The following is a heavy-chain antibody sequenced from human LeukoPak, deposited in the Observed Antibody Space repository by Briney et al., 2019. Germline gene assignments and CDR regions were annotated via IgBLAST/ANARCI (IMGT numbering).Heavy chain of an antibody. V-gene: IGHV1-2*02. D-gene: IGHD6-13*01. J-gene: IGHJ4*02. Sequence: ASVKVSCKASGYTFTGYYMHWVRQAPGHGLEWMGWINPNSGGTNYAQKFQGRVTMTRDTSISTAYMELSRLRSDDTAFYYCARAFTADAAAAGHWGQGTLVTVSS. CDR2: INPNSGGT. CDR3: ARAFTADAAAAGH. CDR1: GYTFTGYY.